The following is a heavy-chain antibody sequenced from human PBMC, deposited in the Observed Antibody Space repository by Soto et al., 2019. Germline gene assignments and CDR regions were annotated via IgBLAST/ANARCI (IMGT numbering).Heavy chain of an antibody. Sequence: GESLKISCKGSGYSFTSYWIGWVRHMPGKGLEWMGIIYPGDSDTRYSPSFQGQVTISADKSISTAYLQWSSLKASDTAMYYCARRLYDILTGYPPGGFDPWGQGTLVTVSS. CDR1: GYSFTSYW. CDR3: ARRLYDILTGYPPGGFDP. CDR2: IYPGDSDT. J-gene: IGHJ5*02. V-gene: IGHV5-51*01. D-gene: IGHD3-9*01.